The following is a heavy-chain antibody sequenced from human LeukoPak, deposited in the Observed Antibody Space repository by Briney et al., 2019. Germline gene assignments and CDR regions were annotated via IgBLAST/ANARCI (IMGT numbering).Heavy chain of an antibody. D-gene: IGHD6-19*01. CDR2: INHSGST. CDR1: GGSFSGYY. J-gene: IGHJ4*02. Sequence: SGTLSLTCAVYGGSFSGYYWSWIRQPPGKGLEWIGEINHSGSTNYNPSLKSRVTISVDTSKNQFSLKLSSVTAADTAVYYCARAPSIAVAGTGGSYYFDYWGQGTLVTVSS. CDR3: ARAPSIAVAGTGGSYYFDY. V-gene: IGHV4-34*01.